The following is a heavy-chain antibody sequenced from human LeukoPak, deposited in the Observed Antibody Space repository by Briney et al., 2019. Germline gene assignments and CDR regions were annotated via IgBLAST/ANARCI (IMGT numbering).Heavy chain of an antibody. CDR2: FYYSGST. D-gene: IGHD2-2*01. CDR3: ARGLELVPVAMRPFNWFDP. CDR1: GGSMSSSNYY. Sequence: SETLSLTCTVSGGSMSSSNYYWGWIRQPPGKGLEWIGNFYYSGSTYYNPSLKSRVTISFDTSKNHFSLMLSSVTAADTAVYYCARGLELVPVAMRPFNWFDPWGQGTLVIVSS. J-gene: IGHJ5*02. V-gene: IGHV4-39*07.